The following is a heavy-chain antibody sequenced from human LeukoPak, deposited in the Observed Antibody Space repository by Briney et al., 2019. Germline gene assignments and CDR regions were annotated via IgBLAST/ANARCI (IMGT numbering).Heavy chain of an antibody. J-gene: IGHJ6*03. CDR1: GYTFTSYY. D-gene: IGHD3-3*01. CDR3: ARGGGLSHGYYPSWYYYYYMDV. Sequence: ASVKVSCKASGYTFTSYYMHWVRQAPGQGLEWMGIINPSGGSTSYAQKFQGRVTMTRDVSTSTVYMELSSLRSEDTAVYYCARGGGLSHGYYPSWYYYYYMDVWGKGTTVTVSS. V-gene: IGHV1-46*01. CDR2: INPSGGST.